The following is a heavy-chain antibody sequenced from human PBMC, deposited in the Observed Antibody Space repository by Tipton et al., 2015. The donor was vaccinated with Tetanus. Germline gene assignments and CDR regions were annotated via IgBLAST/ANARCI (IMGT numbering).Heavy chain of an antibody. CDR1: DFIFSSYG. CDR2: SWYDGTDK. D-gene: IGHD2-15*01. J-gene: IGHJ4*02. CDR3: AREADCSGGSCFSGGFDN. V-gene: IGHV3-33*01. Sequence: SLRLSCAASDFIFSSYGIHWVRQAPGKGLEWVAVSWYDGTDKYYADSVKGRFTISRDNSKNTLYLQMNSLRAEDTAVYYCAREADCSGGSCFSGGFDNWGQGTQVTVSS.